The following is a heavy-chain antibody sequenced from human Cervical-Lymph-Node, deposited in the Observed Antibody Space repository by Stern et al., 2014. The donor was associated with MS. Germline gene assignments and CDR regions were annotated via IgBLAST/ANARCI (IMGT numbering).Heavy chain of an antibody. D-gene: IGHD3-22*01. J-gene: IGHJ4*02. V-gene: IGHV1-2*06. CDR3: ARAHYYYDRGGYYWYFDY. CDR2: INPNSGGT. Sequence: VHLVESGAEVKKPGASVKVSCKASGYTFTGYYMHWVRQAPGQGLEWMGRINPNSGGTNYAQQFQGRVTMTRDTSISTAYMELSRLRSDDTAVYYCARAHYYYDRGGYYWYFDYWGQGTLVTVSS. CDR1: GYTFTGYY.